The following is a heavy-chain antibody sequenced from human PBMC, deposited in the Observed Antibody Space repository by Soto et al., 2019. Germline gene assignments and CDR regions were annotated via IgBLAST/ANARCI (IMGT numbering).Heavy chain of an antibody. J-gene: IGHJ6*02. CDR1: GGTFSSYA. Sequence: GASVKVSCKASGGTFSSYAISWVRQAPGEGLEGMGGIIPIFGTANYAQKFQGRVTITADKSTSTAYMELSSLRSEDTAVYYCARVGDIVGVPVAKYYYYGMDVWGQGTPVTFSS. V-gene: IGHV1-69*06. CDR3: ARVGDIVGVPVAKYYYYGMDV. D-gene: IGHD2-2*01. CDR2: IIPIFGTA.